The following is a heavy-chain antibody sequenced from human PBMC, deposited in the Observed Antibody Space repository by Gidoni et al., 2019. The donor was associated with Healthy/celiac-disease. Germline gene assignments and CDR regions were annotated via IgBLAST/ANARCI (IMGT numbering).Heavy chain of an antibody. CDR1: GYTFTSYY. Sequence: QVQLVQSGAEVKKPGASVKGSCKASGYTFTSYYMHWVRQAPGQGLEWMGIINPSGGSTSYAQKFPGRVTMTRDTSTSTVYMELSSLRSEDTAVYYCARGGSLVWSGYSYYFDYWGQGTLVTVSS. V-gene: IGHV1-46*01. CDR3: ARGGSLVWSGYSYYFDY. CDR2: INPSGGST. J-gene: IGHJ4*02. D-gene: IGHD3-3*01.